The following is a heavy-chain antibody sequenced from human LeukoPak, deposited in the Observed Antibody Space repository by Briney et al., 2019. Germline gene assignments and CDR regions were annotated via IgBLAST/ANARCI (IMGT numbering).Heavy chain of an antibody. J-gene: IGHJ4*02. Sequence: AGGSLRLSCVASGFSFSTFWMAWFRQSPGKGLEWVADINPDGGEKHYLDSVRGRFSVSRDNAKNSLYLQMSRLRVEDTATYYWTKGGHLDYWGQGTLVTVSS. CDR2: INPDGGEK. D-gene: IGHD3-16*01. V-gene: IGHV3-7*01. CDR3: TKGGHLDY. CDR1: GFSFSTFW.